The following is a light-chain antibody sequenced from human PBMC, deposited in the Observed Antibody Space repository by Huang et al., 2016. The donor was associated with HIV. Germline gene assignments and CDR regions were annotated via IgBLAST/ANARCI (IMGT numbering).Light chain of an antibody. CDR1: QSVGNY. J-gene: IGKJ4*01. CDR3: QQRSSGVT. CDR2: DTS. V-gene: IGKV3-11*01. Sequence: IVLTQSPAPLSWYPGGGITLSCRASQSVGNYVAWYQQHPGQSPKLLVYDTSNRAGGTPVRFSGSGSGTDFTLTISTLESEDFAVYYWQQRSSGVTFGGGTKVQVK.